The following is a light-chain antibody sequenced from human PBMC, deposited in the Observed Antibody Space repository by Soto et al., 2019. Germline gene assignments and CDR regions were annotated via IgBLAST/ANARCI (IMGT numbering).Light chain of an antibody. CDR1: QSVSSS. V-gene: IGKV3-15*01. CDR2: GAS. Sequence: EIVMTQSPATLSVSPGERATLSCRASQSVSSSLAWYQQRPGQAPRLLIYGASTRATDIPARFSGSGSGTEFTLTITNLKSEDFAIYYCQHYNNWSTFGQGTRLEI. J-gene: IGKJ5*01. CDR3: QHYNNWST.